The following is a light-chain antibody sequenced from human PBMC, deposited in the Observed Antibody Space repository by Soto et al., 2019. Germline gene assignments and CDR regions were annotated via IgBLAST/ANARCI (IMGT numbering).Light chain of an antibody. CDR3: QQYNNWPLT. V-gene: IGKV3-15*01. CDR1: QSVSSN. J-gene: IGKJ4*01. CDR2: GAS. Sequence: EIVMTQSPATQSVSPGERATLSCRASQSVSSNLAWYQQKPGQAPRLLIYGASTRATGIPARFSGSGSGTEFTLTISSLQSGDFAVYYYQQYNNWPLTFGGGTKVEIK.